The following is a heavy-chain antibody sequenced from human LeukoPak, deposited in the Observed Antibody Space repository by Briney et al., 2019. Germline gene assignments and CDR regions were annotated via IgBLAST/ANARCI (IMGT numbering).Heavy chain of an antibody. D-gene: IGHD6-13*01. CDR2: ISTVNGHT. CDR3: ARQGAVGPKFDY. CDR1: GYTFSSYT. Sequence: GASVKVSCKATGYTFSSYTMHWVRQAPGQRLEWMGWISTVNGHTKYSQKFQDRVTITMDTSASTAYVDLSSLTSEDTAVYYCARQGAVGPKFDYWGQGTLVTVSS. V-gene: IGHV1-3*04. J-gene: IGHJ4*02.